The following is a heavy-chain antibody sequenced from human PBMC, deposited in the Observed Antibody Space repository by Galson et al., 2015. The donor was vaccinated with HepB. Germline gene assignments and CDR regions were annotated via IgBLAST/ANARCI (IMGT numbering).Heavy chain of an antibody. V-gene: IGHV3-11*06. J-gene: IGHJ4*02. D-gene: IGHD3-9*01. Sequence: SLRLSCAASGFTFSDYYMSWIRQAPGKGLEWVSYISSSSSYTNYADSVKGRFTISRDNAKNSLYLQMNSLRAEDTAVYYCATPLGDILTGYYPFYWGQGTLVTVSS. CDR2: ISSSSSYT. CDR3: ATPLGDILTGYYPFY. CDR1: GFTFSDYY.